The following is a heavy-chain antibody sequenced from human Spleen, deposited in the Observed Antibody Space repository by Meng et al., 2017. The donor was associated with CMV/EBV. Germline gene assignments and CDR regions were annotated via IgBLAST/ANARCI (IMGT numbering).Heavy chain of an antibody. CDR2: FDPEDGET. CDR1: GYTLTELS. CDR3: ARDRSEGQWLVSGGDY. D-gene: IGHD6-19*01. Sequence: ASVKVSCKVSGYTLTELSRHWVRQAPGKGLEWMGGFDPEDGETIYAQKFQGRVTMTEDTSTDTAYMELSSLRSEDTAVYYCARDRSEGQWLVSGGDYWGQGTLVTVSS. V-gene: IGHV1-24*01. J-gene: IGHJ4*02.